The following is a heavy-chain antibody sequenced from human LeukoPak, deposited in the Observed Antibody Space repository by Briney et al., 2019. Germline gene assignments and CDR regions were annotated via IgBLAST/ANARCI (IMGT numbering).Heavy chain of an antibody. J-gene: IGHJ3*02. CDR2: IIPIFGTA. D-gene: IGHD2-2*02. Sequence: ASVKVSCKASGGTFSSYAISWVRQAPGQGLEWMGGIIPIFGTANYAQKFQGRVTITADESTSTAYMELSSLRSEDTAVYYCARREDIAVVPAAIPRGGYFDWLGAFDIWGQGTMVTVSS. CDR1: GGTFSSYA. V-gene: IGHV1-69*13. CDR3: ARREDIAVVPAAIPRGGYFDWLGAFDI.